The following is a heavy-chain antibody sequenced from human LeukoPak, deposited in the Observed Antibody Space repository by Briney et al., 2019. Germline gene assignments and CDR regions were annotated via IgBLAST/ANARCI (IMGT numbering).Heavy chain of an antibody. V-gene: IGHV1-2*02. CDR3: ARIITTPSADAFDI. Sequence: ASVKVSCKASGYTFTGYYIHWVRQAPGQGLEWMGWINPNSGGTNYAQKFQGRVTMTRGTSISTAYMELSRLRSDDTAVYYCARIITTPSADAFDIWGQGTMVTVSS. J-gene: IGHJ3*02. D-gene: IGHD3-3*01. CDR1: GYTFTGYY. CDR2: INPNSGGT.